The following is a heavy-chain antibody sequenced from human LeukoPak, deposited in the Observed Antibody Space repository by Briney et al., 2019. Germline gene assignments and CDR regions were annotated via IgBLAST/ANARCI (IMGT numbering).Heavy chain of an antibody. Sequence: ASVKVSCRASGYTFTSYDINWVRQATGQGLEWMGWMNPNSGNTGYAQKFQGRVTITRNTSISTAYMELSSLRSEDTAVYYCARGGYDFWSGYYRGWYYYYYMDVWGKGTTVTVSS. J-gene: IGHJ6*03. V-gene: IGHV1-8*01. CDR1: GYTFTSYD. CDR3: ARGGYDFWSGYYRGWYYYYYMDV. CDR2: MNPNSGNT. D-gene: IGHD3-3*01.